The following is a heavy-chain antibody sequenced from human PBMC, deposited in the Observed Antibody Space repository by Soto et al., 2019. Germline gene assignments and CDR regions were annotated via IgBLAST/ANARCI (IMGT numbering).Heavy chain of an antibody. CDR2: IIPIFGTA. J-gene: IGHJ5*02. D-gene: IGHD3-3*01. CDR3: ARESFLTIFGVVIILFDP. CDR1: GGTFSSYA. Sequence: SVKVSCKASGGTFSSYAISWVRQAPGQGLEWMGGIIPIFGTANYAQKFQGRVTITADESTSTAYMELSSLRSEDTAVYYCARESFLTIFGVVIILFDPWGQGTLVTVSA. V-gene: IGHV1-69*13.